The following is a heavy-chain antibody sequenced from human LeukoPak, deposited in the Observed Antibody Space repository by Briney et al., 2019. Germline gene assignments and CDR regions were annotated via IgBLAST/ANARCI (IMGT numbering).Heavy chain of an antibody. V-gene: IGHV1-69*13. J-gene: IGHJ5*02. Sequence: GASVKVSCKASGYTFTSYGISWVRRAPGQGLEWMGGIVPTFETANYAQKFQDRFTITADESTDTVYMELGSLTSEDTAVYYCARDRGHCDTSRCYINWFDPWGQGTLVIVSP. CDR3: ARDRGHCDTSRCYINWFDP. CDR1: GYTFTSYG. D-gene: IGHD2/OR15-2a*01. CDR2: IVPTFETA.